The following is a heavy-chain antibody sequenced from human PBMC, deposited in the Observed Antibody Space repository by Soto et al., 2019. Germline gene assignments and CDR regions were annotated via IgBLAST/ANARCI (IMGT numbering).Heavy chain of an antibody. J-gene: IGHJ4*02. CDR2: IYYSGST. CDR1: GGSISSSSYY. Sequence: QLQLQESGPGLVKPSETLSLTCTVSGGSISSSSYYWGWIRQPPGKGLEWIGSIYYSGSTYYNPSLKRRVTISVDTSKNQFTLKLSSVTAADTAVYYCARRQIQWSYFDYWGQVTLVTVSS. V-gene: IGHV4-39*01. CDR3: ARRQIQWSYFDY. D-gene: IGHD5-12*01.